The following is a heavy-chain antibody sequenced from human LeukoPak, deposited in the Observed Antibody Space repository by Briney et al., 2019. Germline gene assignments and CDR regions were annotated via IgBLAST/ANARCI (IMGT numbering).Heavy chain of an antibody. CDR2: IYYSGST. CDR1: GDSISSYY. D-gene: IGHD2-15*01. CDR3: ARDSVVVVARYYYYGMDA. V-gene: IGHV4-59*06. Sequence: SETLSLTCTVSGDSISSYYWSWIRQPPGKGLEWIGYIYYSGSTYYNPSLKSRVTISVDTSKNQFSLKLSSVTAADTAVYYCARDSVVVVARYYYYGMDAWGQGTTVTVSS. J-gene: IGHJ6*02.